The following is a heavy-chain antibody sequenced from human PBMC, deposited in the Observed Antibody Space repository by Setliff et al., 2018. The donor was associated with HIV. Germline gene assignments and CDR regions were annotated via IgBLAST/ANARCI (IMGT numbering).Heavy chain of an antibody. CDR1: GGSISSASYC. CDR2: IYSSGST. D-gene: IGHD6-13*01. CDR3: AKRLAGSNTWYHFDT. J-gene: IGHJ4*02. Sequence: NPSETLSLTCTVSGGSISSASYCWSWIRQPAGKGLEWIGHIYSSGSTNYNPSLKSRVTISVDRSKNQFSLKLSSVTAADTAIYYCAKRLAGSNTWYHFDTWGQGTLVTVSS. V-gene: IGHV4-61*09.